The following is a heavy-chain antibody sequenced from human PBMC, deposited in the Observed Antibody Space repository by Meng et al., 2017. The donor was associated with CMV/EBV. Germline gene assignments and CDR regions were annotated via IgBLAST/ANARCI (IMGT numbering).Heavy chain of an antibody. D-gene: IGHD1-26*01. J-gene: IGHJ3*02. Sequence: SVKVSCKASGYTFTGYYMYWVRQAPGQGLEWMGGIIPIFGTANYAQKFQGRVTITTDESTSTAYMELSSLRSEDTAVYYCASTVPLLRKWELQGGDAFDIWGQGTMVTVSS. CDR1: GYTFTGYY. CDR2: IIPIFGTA. CDR3: ASTVPLLRKWELQGGDAFDI. V-gene: IGHV1-69*05.